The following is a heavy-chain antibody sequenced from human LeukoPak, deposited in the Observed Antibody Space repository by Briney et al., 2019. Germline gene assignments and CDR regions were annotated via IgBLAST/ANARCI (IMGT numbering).Heavy chain of an antibody. CDR2: IYPGDSDT. J-gene: IGHJ4*02. V-gene: IGHV5-51*01. CDR3: ARQGTVAGRPFDY. Sequence: PGEPLKISCKGSGYSFATHWIGWVRQVPGKGLEWMGIIYPGDSDTRYSPSFQGQVTISADKSISTAHLQWSSLKASDTAMYYCARQGTVAGRPFDYWGQGTLVTVSS. D-gene: IGHD6-19*01. CDR1: GYSFATHW.